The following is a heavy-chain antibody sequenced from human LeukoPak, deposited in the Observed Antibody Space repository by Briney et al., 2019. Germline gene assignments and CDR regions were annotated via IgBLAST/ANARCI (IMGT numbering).Heavy chain of an antibody. V-gene: IGHV3-49*03. D-gene: IGHD4-17*01. J-gene: IGHJ6*03. CDR2: IRSKIYGGAI. CDR3: ARDQLGGDPGNYYYYYMDV. CDR1: GFTFGDYA. Sequence: PGGSLRLSCATSGFTFGDYAMSWFRQAPGKGLEWVGFIRSKIYGGAIEYAASVKGRFTISRDDSKSIAYLQMNSLSTEDTGLYYCARDQLGGDPGNYYYYYMDVWGKGTTVTVPS.